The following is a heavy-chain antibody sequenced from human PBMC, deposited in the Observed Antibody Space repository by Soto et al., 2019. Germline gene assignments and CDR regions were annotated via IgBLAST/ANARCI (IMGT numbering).Heavy chain of an antibody. CDR1: GGSISSYY. CDR2: IYYSGST. D-gene: IGHD2-21*02. V-gene: IGHV4-59*01. Sequence: SETLSLTCTVSGGSISSYYWSWIRQPPGKGLEWIGYIYYSGSTNYNPSLKSRVTISVDTSKNQFSLKLSSVTAADTAVYYCARSPLVTGLWHFDSWGQGTLVTVSS. CDR3: ARSPLVTGLWHFDS. J-gene: IGHJ4*02.